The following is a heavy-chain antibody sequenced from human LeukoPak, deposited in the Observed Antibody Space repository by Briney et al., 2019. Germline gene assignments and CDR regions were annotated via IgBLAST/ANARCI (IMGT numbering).Heavy chain of an antibody. D-gene: IGHD1-20*01. CDR2: IYTSGST. J-gene: IGHJ5*02. CDR3: ARASRSITGTNWFDP. Sequence: SEALSLTCTVSGGSISSYYWSWIRQPAGKGLEWIGRIYTSGSTNYNPSLKSRVTMSVDTSKNQFSLKLSSVTAADTAVYYCARASRSITGTNWFDPWGQGTLVTVSS. V-gene: IGHV4-4*07. CDR1: GGSISSYY.